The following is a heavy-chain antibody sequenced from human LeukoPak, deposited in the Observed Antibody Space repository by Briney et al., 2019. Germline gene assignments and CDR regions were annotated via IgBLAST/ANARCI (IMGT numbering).Heavy chain of an antibody. V-gene: IGHV4-59*10. CDR2: IYTSGST. J-gene: IGHJ5*02. CDR1: GGSFSGYY. CDR3: ARGLYYGSGSLNWFDP. Sequence: SETLSLTCAVYGGSFSGYYWSWIRQPAGKGLEWIGRIYTSGSTNYNPSLKSRVTMSVDTSKNQFSLKLSSVTAADTAVYYCARGLYYGSGSLNWFDPWGQGTLVTVSS. D-gene: IGHD3-10*01.